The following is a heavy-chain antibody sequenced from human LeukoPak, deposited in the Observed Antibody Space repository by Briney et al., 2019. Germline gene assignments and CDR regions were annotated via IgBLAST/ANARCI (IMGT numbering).Heavy chain of an antibody. J-gene: IGHJ4*02. CDR3: ARHALDSSGYYLDYFDY. CDR1: VGFKSRRTYY. V-gene: IGHV4-39*01. Sequence: SVTQSLPCTVSVGFKSRRTYYCGWICRPPAEGVGWIGSMYYSGSTYYNPSLKSRVTISVDTSKNQFSLKLSSVTAADTAVYYCARHALDSSGYYLDYFDYWGQGTLVTVSS. D-gene: IGHD3-22*01. CDR2: MYYSGST.